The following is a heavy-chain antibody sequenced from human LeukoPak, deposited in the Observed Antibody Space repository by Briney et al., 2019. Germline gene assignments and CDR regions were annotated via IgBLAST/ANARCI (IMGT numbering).Heavy chain of an antibody. J-gene: IGHJ4*02. Sequence: PSETLSLTRTVSGGSISSYYWSWIRQPPGKGLEWIGYIYYSGSTNYNPSLKSRVTISVDTSKNQFSLKLSSVTAADTAVYYCARGPYCGGDCYQFDYWGQGTLVTVSS. D-gene: IGHD2-21*02. CDR1: GGSISSYY. CDR2: IYYSGST. CDR3: ARGPYCGGDCYQFDY. V-gene: IGHV4-59*01.